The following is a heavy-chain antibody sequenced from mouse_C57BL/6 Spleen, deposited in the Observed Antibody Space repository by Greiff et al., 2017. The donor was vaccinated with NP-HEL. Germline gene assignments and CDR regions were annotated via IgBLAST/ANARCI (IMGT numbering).Heavy chain of an antibody. J-gene: IGHJ2*01. V-gene: IGHV5-6*01. Sequence: VQVVESGGDLVKPGGSLKLSCAASGFTFSSYGMSWVRQTPDKRLEWVATISSGGSYTYYPDSVKGRFTISRDNAKNTLYLQMSSLKSEDTAMYYCASPAYYSNYPYYFDYWGQGTTLTVSS. D-gene: IGHD2-5*01. CDR3: ASPAYYSNYPYYFDY. CDR2: ISSGGSYT. CDR1: GFTFSSYG.